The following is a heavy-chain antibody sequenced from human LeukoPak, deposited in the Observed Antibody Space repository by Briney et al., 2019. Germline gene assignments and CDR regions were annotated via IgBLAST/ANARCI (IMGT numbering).Heavy chain of an antibody. J-gene: IGHJ4*02. CDR2: VYYSGST. CDR3: ATNTGTVFDY. D-gene: IGHD7-27*01. V-gene: IGHV4-59*01. Sequence: SETLSLTCTVSGDFITASYWSWIRQPPGKGLEWIGYVYYSGSTEYNPSLRSRVTISLEMSKHQFSLNVTSVTAADTAVYYCATNTGTVFDYWGPGALVTVSS. CDR1: GDFITASY.